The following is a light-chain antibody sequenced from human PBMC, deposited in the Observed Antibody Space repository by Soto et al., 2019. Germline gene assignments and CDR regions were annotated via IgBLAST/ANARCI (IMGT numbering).Light chain of an antibody. CDR3: QQYSRSKT. J-gene: IGKJ1*01. Sequence: QITQARATLSAYTGHTATSACRASRSISPWLAWYQQKPGKPPKLLIYGASSLAAGVPSRFSGSGSGTDFTLTISRLQTDDFPSYCWQQYSRSKTFGQGTKVDI. CDR2: GAS. V-gene: IGKV1-5*01. CDR1: RSISPW.